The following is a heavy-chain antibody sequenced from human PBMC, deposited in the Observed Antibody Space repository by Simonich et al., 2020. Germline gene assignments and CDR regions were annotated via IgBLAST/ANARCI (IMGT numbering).Heavy chain of an antibody. Sequence: QVQLVESGGGVVQPGRSLRLSCAASGFTFSSYGMHWVRQAPGKGLEWVAIIWYDGSNKYYADSVKGRFTISRDNSKNTRYLQMNSLRAEDTAVYYCARAYSSSWYNWFDPWGQGTLVTVSS. CDR3: ARAYSSSWYNWFDP. CDR2: IWYDGSNK. D-gene: IGHD6-13*01. V-gene: IGHV3-33*01. J-gene: IGHJ5*02. CDR1: GFTFSSYG.